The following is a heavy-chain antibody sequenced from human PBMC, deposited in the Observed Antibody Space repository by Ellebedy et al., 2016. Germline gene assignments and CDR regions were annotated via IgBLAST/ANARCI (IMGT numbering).Heavy chain of an antibody. D-gene: IGHD6-19*01. V-gene: IGHV4-59*08. CDR3: ASGQYSSGWYVAY. Sequence: SETLSLTXTVSSGSISGNYWSWLRQPPGKGLEWIGYSYYRGTTFYNPYLESRITISVDTSKKQFSLKLSSVTAADTAVYYCASGQYSSGWYVAYWGQGTLVTVSS. CDR2: SYYRGTT. CDR1: SGSISGNY. J-gene: IGHJ4*02.